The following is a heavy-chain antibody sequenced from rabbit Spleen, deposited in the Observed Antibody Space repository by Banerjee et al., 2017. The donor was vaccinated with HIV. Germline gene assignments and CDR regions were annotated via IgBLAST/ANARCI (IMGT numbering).Heavy chain of an antibody. CDR1: GFSFSSSDY. J-gene: IGHJ6*01. CDR2: IAGSGSGFT. D-gene: IGHD8-1*01. Sequence: QSLEESGGDLVKPGASLTLTCTASGFSFSSSDYMCWVRQAPGKGLEWISCIAGSGSGFTYSATWANGRFTCSMTSSTTVTLQMTSLTVADTATYFCARDTGSSFSSYGMDLWGPGTLVTVS. CDR3: ARDTGSSFSSYGMDL. V-gene: IGHV1S40*01.